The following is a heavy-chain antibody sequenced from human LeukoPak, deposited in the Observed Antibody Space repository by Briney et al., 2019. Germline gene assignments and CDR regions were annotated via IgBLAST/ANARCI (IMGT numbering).Heavy chain of an antibody. CDR2: INPSGGST. V-gene: IGHV1-46*01. D-gene: IGHD4-17*01. Sequence: ASVKVSCKASGYTFTGCYMHWVRQAPGQGLEWMGIINPSGGSTSYAQKFQGRVTMTRDTSTSTVYMELSSLRSEDTAVYYCARDSADGDYDYWGQGTLVTVSS. CDR3: ARDSADGDYDY. CDR1: GYTFTGCY. J-gene: IGHJ4*02.